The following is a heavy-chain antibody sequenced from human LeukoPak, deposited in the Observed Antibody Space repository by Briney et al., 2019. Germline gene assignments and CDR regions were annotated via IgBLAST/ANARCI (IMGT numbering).Heavy chain of an antibody. D-gene: IGHD1-1*01. CDR3: ATANSGPDI. V-gene: IGHV3-74*01. CDR1: GFTFSSYW. J-gene: IGHJ3*02. Sequence: QTGGSLRLSCAASGFTFSSYWMHWVRQAPGKGLVWVTRISADGSYTLYADSVKGRFTISRDNAKNTLCLQMNSLRAEDTSVYYCATANSGPDIWGQGTTVTVSS. CDR2: ISADGSYT.